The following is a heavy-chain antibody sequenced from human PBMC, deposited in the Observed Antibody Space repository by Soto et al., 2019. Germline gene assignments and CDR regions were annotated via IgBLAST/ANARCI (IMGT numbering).Heavy chain of an antibody. CDR1: GFTFSGCA. Sequence: GGLLRVSWAASGFTFSGCAMHWVRQASGKGLEWLGRIRSKPNNYATEYAASVQGRFTISRDDSKNTAYLEMNSLKTEDTAVYYCTRWAYSYGWYFDYWGQGALVTVSS. V-gene: IGHV3-73*01. D-gene: IGHD6-19*01. CDR2: IRSKPNNYAT. CDR3: TRWAYSYGWYFDY. J-gene: IGHJ4*02.